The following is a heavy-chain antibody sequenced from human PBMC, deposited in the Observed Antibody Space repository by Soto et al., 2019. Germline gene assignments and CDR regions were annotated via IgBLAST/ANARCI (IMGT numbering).Heavy chain of an antibody. Sequence: SETLSLTCAVSGGSISSGGYSWSWIRQPPGKGLEWIGYIYHSGSTYYNPSLKSRVTISVDRSKNQFSLKLSSVTAADTAVYYCARVRTATMVRGVIDYWGQGTLVTVSS. CDR1: GGSISSGGYS. CDR3: ARVRTATMVRGVIDY. J-gene: IGHJ4*02. D-gene: IGHD3-10*01. V-gene: IGHV4-30-2*01. CDR2: IYHSGST.